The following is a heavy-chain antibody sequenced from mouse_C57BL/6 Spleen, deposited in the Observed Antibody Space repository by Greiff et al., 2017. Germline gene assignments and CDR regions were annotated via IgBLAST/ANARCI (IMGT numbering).Heavy chain of an antibody. V-gene: IGHV5-4*01. CDR1: GFTFSSYA. CDR2: ISDGGSYT. Sequence: EVQGVESGGGLVKPGGSLKLSCAASGFTFSSYAMSWVRQTPEKRLEWVATISDGGSYTYYPDNVKGRFTISRDNAKNNLYLQMSHLKSEDTAMDDCARDEGLLRPFDYWGQGTTLTVSS. CDR3: ARDEGLLRPFDY. D-gene: IGHD1-2*01. J-gene: IGHJ2*01.